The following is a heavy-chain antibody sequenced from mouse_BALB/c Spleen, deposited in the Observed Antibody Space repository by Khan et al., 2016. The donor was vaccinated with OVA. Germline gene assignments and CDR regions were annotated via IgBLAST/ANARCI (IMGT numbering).Heavy chain of an antibody. J-gene: IGHJ2*01. CDR2: ISPGDGST. D-gene: IGHD1-1*01. V-gene: IGHV1S56*01. CDR3: ARGYYGYLDF. CDR1: GYTFTSYY. Sequence: QVQLQQSGSELVKPGASVKMSCKASGYTFTSYYIHWVKQRPGQGLEWIGWISPGDGSTKYNEKFKDKTTLTADKSSSTAYMLLSSLTSEDSEIYFCARGYYGYLDFWGQGTTLTVSA.